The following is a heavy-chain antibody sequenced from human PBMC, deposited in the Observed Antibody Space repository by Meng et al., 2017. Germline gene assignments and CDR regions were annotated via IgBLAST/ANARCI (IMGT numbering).Heavy chain of an antibody. D-gene: IGHD7-27*01. CDR2: IYWDDDT. J-gene: IGHJ4*02. V-gene: IGHV2-5*02. CDR3: AHRSSAWAFDS. CDR1: GFALSTGGVG. Sequence: HIHFKVSGHTLVTPTQRLIVTGTFYGFALSTGGVGVGWIRQPPGKALEWLALIYWDDDTRYSPSLKSRLSITKDTSKNQVFLTMTNMDPVDTATYYCAHRSSAWAFDSWGQGTLVTVSS.